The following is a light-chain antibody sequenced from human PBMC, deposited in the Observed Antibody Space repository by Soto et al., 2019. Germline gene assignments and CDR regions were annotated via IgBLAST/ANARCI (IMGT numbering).Light chain of an antibody. CDR2: GNN. CDR1: SSNIGAGYD. Sequence: QSVLTQPPSVSGAPGQRVTISCTGSSSNIGAGYDVHWYQQLPGTAPKLLIYGNNNRPSGVPDRFSGSKSGTSASLAITGLQGEEEAGLFRPAYGSRLSGSRVFGGGTKVTVL. V-gene: IGLV1-40*01. J-gene: IGLJ2*01. CDR3: PAYGSRLSGSRV.